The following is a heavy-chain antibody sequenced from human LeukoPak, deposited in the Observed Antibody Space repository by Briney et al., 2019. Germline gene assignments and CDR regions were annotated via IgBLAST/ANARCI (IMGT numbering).Heavy chain of an antibody. CDR3: ARSWSGYYPEYNWFDP. CDR2: IYTSGST. CDR1: GGSISSYY. V-gene: IGHV4-4*09. J-gene: IGHJ5*02. D-gene: IGHD3-3*01. Sequence: SETLSLTCTVSGGSISSYYWSWIRQPPGKGLDWIGYIYTSGSTNYNPSLKSRVTMSVDTSKNQFSLKLSSVTAADTAVYYCARSWSGYYPEYNWFDPWGQGTLVTVSS.